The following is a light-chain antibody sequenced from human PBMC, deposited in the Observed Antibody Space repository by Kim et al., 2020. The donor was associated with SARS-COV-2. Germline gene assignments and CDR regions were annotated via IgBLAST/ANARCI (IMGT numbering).Light chain of an antibody. CDR3: QQSNDWPPLT. J-gene: IGKJ1*01. V-gene: IGKV3-15*01. CDR1: QTINYR. Sequence: SPGERATLSCRASQTINYRLVWYKQKPGQVPRLLIYDAATRATGIPARFIGSGSATDFTLTISSLQSEDFAVYYCQQSNDWPPLTFGQGTKVDIK. CDR2: DAA.